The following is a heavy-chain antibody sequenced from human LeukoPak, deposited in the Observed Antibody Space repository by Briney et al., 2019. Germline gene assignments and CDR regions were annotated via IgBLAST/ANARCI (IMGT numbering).Heavy chain of an antibody. V-gene: IGHV3-48*04. Sequence: GGSLRRSCTASGFPFNEYSMNWVRQAPGKGLEWIAYIGIDSGNTWYADSVKGRFTISADSAKNSVSLQMSSLRVEDTAVYYCARDHNYAFDNWGQGTLVSVSS. CDR3: ARDHNYAFDN. CDR2: IGIDSGNT. D-gene: IGHD1-1*01. CDR1: GFPFNEYS. J-gene: IGHJ4*02.